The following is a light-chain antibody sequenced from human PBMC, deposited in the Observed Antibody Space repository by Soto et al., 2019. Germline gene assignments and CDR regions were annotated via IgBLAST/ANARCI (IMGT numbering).Light chain of an antibody. V-gene: IGLV2-14*01. CDR2: EVR. CDR3: TSYTNNSPYV. CDR1: SSDVGGYNY. Sequence: QSALTQPASVSGSPGQSITISCTGTSSDVGGYNYVSWYQVHPGNAPKLMIYEVRNRPSGVSNRFSGSKSGNTASLTISGLQAEDEADYYCTSYTNNSPYVFGTGTKLTVL. J-gene: IGLJ1*01.